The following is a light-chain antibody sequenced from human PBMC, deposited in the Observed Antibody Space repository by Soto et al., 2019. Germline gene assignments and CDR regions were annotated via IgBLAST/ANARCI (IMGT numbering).Light chain of an antibody. V-gene: IGKV3-20*01. CDR2: GAS. CDR1: QSVSSSY. J-gene: IGKJ1*01. CDR3: QQYGSSLWT. Sequence: EIVLTQSPGTLSLSPGERATLSCRASQSVSSSYLAWYQQKPGQAPRLLIYGASNRATGIPDRFSGSGSGTDFTLTISRLEPEAFAVYYCQQYGSSLWTFGQGTKVEIK.